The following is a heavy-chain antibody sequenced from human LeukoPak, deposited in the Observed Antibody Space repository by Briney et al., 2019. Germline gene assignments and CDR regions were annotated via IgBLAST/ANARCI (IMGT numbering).Heavy chain of an antibody. CDR2: IKQDGSEK. J-gene: IGHJ6*04. Sequence: GGSLRLSYAASGFTFSSYWMSWVRQAPGKGLEWVANIKQDGSEKYYVDSVKGRFTISRDNAKNSLYLQMNSLRAEGTAVYYCASVGDPTYYYYYGMNVWGKGTTVTVSS. V-gene: IGHV3-7*03. CDR3: ASVGDPTYYYYYGMNV. CDR1: GFTFSSYW. D-gene: IGHD3-16*01.